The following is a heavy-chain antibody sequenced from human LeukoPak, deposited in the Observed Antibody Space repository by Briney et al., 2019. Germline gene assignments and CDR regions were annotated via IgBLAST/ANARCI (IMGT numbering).Heavy chain of an antibody. CDR1: GFTFSSYE. CDR3: AKDQRPYYYGSGSSDY. J-gene: IGHJ4*02. Sequence: GGSLRLSCAASGFTFSSYEMNWVRQAPGKGLEWASYISSSGRTMYYADSVKGRFTISRDNAKNTLYLQMNSLGAEDTAVYYCAKDQRPYYYGSGSSDYWGQGTLVTVSS. D-gene: IGHD3-10*01. V-gene: IGHV3-48*03. CDR2: ISSSGRTM.